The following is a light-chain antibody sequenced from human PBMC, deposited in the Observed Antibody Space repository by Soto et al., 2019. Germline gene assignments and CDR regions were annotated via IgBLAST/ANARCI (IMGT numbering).Light chain of an antibody. CDR2: DVS. CDR3: SSYTPTSSYV. Sequence: QSVLTQPASLSVSPGQSITISCTGTSSDVGGYDYVSWYQQYPGKAPKLMIFDVSNRPSGVSNRFSGSKSGNTASLTISGLQAEDEADYYCSSYTPTSSYVFGTGTKVTVL. J-gene: IGLJ1*01. CDR1: SSDVGGYDY. V-gene: IGLV2-14*03.